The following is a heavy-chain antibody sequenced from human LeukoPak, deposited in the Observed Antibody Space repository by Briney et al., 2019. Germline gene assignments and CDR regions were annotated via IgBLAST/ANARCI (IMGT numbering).Heavy chain of an antibody. CDR3: ARDLYSSSWFDY. V-gene: IGHV3-53*01. D-gene: IGHD6-13*01. CDR1: GFTVSSNY. CDR2: IYSGGST. Sequence: GGSLRLSCAASGFTVSSNYMSWVRQAPGKGLEWVSVIYSGGSTYYADSVKGRFTISRDNSKNTLYLQMNSLRAEDTAVYYCARDLYSSSWFDYWGQRTLVTVSS. J-gene: IGHJ4*02.